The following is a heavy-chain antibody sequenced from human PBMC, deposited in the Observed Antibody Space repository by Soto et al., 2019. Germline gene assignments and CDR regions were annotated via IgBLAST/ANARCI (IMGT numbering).Heavy chain of an antibody. CDR3: ARVGGYGMDV. CDR1: GYSISSGYY. CDR2: IYRSGST. J-gene: IGHJ6*02. Sequence: SETLSLTCAVSGYSISSGYYWGWIRQPPGKGLEWIGSIYRSGSTYNNPSLKSRVTISVDTSKNQFSLKLSSVTAADTAVYYCARVGGYGMDVWGQGTTVT. V-gene: IGHV4-38-2*01. D-gene: IGHD3-10*01.